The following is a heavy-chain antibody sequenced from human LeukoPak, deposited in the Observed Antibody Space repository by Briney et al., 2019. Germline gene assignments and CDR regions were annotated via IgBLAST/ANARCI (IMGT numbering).Heavy chain of an antibody. J-gene: IGHJ4*02. Sequence: SETLSLTCTVSGGSISSSSYYWGWIRQPPGKGLEWIGSIYYSGSTYYNPSLKSRATISVDTSKNQFSLKLSSVTAADTAVYYCAGYDGYNGWGLDYWGQGTLVTVSS. CDR3: AGYDGYNGWGLDY. CDR1: GGSISSSSYY. V-gene: IGHV4-39*07. D-gene: IGHD5-24*01. CDR2: IYYSGST.